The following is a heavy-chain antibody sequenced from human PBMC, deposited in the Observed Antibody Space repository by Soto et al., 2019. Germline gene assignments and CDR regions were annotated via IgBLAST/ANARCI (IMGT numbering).Heavy chain of an antibody. D-gene: IGHD1-26*01. CDR1: GYTFTSYG. CDR3: TSSRVWEQRDY. J-gene: IGHJ4*02. CDR2: ISAYNGNT. Sequence: QVQLVQSGAEVKKPGASVKVSCKASGYTFTSYGISWVRQAPGQGLEWMGWISAYNGNTNYAQKLQGRVTMTTATTTSTAYMALKSPKCNDEAAYYCTSSRVWEQRDYKGRGTLVTVSS. V-gene: IGHV1-18*01.